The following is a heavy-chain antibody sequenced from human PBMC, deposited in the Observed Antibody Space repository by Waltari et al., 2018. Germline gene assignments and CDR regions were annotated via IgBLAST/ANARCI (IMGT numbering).Heavy chain of an antibody. CDR2: ISGSSDRT. CDR1: GFTFSNYA. Sequence: EVQLLDSGGGLVQPGGSLRLSCVASGFTFSNYAMSWVRQAPGKGLEGVSGISGSSDRTYYADSVKGRFTISRDNSKNTLFLQMNRLRAEDTAVYYCAKDMGNIVVVIVATFFDYWGQGTLVTVSS. CDR3: AKDMGNIVVVIVATFFDY. D-gene: IGHD2-15*01. V-gene: IGHV3-23*01. J-gene: IGHJ4*02.